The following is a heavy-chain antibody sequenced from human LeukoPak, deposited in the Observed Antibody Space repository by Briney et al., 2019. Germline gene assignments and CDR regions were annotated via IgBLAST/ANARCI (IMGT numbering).Heavy chain of an antibody. CDR2: INPSGGST. CDR3: ARVINYYDSSGNAFDI. V-gene: IGHV1-46*03. D-gene: IGHD3-22*01. J-gene: IGHJ3*02. Sequence: GASVKVSCKASGYTFTSYYMHWVRQAPGQGLEWKGIINPSGGSTSYAQKFQGRVTMTRDTSTSTVYMELSSLRSEDTAVYYCARVINYYDSSGNAFDIWGQGTMVTVSS. CDR1: GYTFTSYY.